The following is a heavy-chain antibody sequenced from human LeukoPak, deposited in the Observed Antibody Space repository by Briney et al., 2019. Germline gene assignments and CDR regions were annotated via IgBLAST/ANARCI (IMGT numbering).Heavy chain of an antibody. CDR1: GFTFSSYW. CDR2: INSDGSST. Sequence: GGSLRLSCGASGFTFSSYWIHWVRQAPGKGLVWVSRINSDGSSTSYADSVKGRFTISRDNAKNTLYLQTNSLRAEDTAVYYCARHILTGRYYYHYYMDVWGKGTTVTISS. D-gene: IGHD3-9*01. J-gene: IGHJ6*03. CDR3: ARHILTGRYYYHYYMDV. V-gene: IGHV3-74*01.